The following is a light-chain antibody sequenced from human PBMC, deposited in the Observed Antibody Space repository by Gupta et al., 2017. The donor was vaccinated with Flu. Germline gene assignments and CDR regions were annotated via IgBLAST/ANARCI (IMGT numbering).Light chain of an antibody. Sequence: SVTIARTGTSSDVGGYNYVSWYQQHPGKAPNLMIYEVNKRPAGVPDRFSGSKSGNTASLTVSGLQAEEEADYYCSSYAGSNNGVFGTGTKVTVL. CDR1: SSDVGGYNY. V-gene: IGLV2-8*01. CDR2: EVN. J-gene: IGLJ1*01. CDR3: SSYAGSNNGV.